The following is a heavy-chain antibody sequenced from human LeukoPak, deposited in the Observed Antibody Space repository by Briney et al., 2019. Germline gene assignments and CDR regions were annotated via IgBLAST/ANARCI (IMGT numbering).Heavy chain of an antibody. Sequence: GGSLRLSCAASGFTFSDYGMSWVRQAPGKGLEWVSGISGSSGSTYYADSVKGRFTISRDNSKNTLYLEMNSLKAEDTALYYCAKDCYGSGSPRWFDPWGQGTLVTVSS. J-gene: IGHJ5*02. CDR2: ISGSSGST. CDR1: GFTFSDYG. CDR3: AKDCYGSGSPRWFDP. D-gene: IGHD3-10*01. V-gene: IGHV3-23*01.